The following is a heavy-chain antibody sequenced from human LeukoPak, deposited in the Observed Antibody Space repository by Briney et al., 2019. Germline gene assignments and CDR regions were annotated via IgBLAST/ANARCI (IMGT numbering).Heavy chain of an antibody. Sequence: ASVTDSCKAFGFTFTGYAITWVRQAPGKGLEWMGWIITYNGNTHYAQKLQGRVTLTTDTSTNTAYMELRGLRSDDTAVYYCAKTTVTSEEYFYYYMDVWGKGTTVTVSS. V-gene: IGHV1-18*01. CDR2: IITYNGNT. CDR3: AKTTVTSEEYFYYYMDV. D-gene: IGHD4-17*01. J-gene: IGHJ6*03. CDR1: GFTFTGYA.